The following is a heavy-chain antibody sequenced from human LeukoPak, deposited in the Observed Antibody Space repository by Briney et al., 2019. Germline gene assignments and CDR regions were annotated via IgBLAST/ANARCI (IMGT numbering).Heavy chain of an antibody. CDR3: VAWGNSGNS. V-gene: IGHV3-7*01. CDR2: MNGDGSQV. Sequence: PGGSLRLSCAASGFTFSGHWMSWVRQAPAKGLEWVAHMNGDGSQVYYMDFVKDRFTISRDNAKNSLYLQMNGLRAEDTAVYYCVAWGNSGNSWGQGTMVIVSS. D-gene: IGHD1-26*01. J-gene: IGHJ3*01. CDR1: GFTFSGHW.